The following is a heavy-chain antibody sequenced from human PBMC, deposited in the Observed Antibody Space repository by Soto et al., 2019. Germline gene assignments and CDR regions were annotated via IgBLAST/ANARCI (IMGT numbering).Heavy chain of an antibody. CDR1: GGTFSSYA. D-gene: IGHD3-22*01. CDR3: ARDHGRNYYDSSGLSAFDI. V-gene: IGHV1-69*13. J-gene: IGHJ3*02. Sequence: ASVKVSCKASGGTFSSYAISWVRQAPGQGLEWMGGIIPIFGTANYAQKFQGRVTITADESTSTAYMELSSLRSEDTAVYYCARDHGRNYYDSSGLSAFDIWGQGTMVTV. CDR2: IIPIFGTA.